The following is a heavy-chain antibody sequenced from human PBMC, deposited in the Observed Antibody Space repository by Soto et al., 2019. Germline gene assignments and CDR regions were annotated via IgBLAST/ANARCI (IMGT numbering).Heavy chain of an antibody. V-gene: IGHV4-59*01. D-gene: IGHD6-6*01. J-gene: IGHJ6*02. CDR3: ARAVLEYSSSRYYYYGMDV. CDR1: GGSISSYY. CDR2: IYYSGST. Sequence: PSETLSLTCTVSGGSISSYYWSWIRQPPGKGLEWIGYIYYSGSTNYNPSLKSRVTISVDTSKNQFSLKLSSVTAADTAVYYCARAVLEYSSSRYYYYGMDVWGQGTTVTVS.